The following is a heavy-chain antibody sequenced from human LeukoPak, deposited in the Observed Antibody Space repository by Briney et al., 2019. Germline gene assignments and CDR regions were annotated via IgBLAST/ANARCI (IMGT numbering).Heavy chain of an antibody. J-gene: IGHJ4*02. CDR3: ARAPITSPFYFDY. V-gene: IGHV3-20*04. CDR2: INWSGGST. Sequence: GGSLRLSCSASGFAFDDHGMSWVRQVPGEGLEWVSGINWSGGSTGYAVPLRGRFTISRDNAKNSLYLQMDSLTAEDTALYYCARAPITSPFYFDYWGQGTLVTVSS. CDR1: GFAFDDHG. D-gene: IGHD2-2*01.